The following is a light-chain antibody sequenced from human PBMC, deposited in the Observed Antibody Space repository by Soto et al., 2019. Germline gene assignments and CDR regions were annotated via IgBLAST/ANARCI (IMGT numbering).Light chain of an antibody. J-gene: IGKJ4*01. CDR2: FGS. CDR1: QSLLHSDGYSY. Sequence: DIVMTQSPLSLPVTPGEAASISCRSSQSLLHSDGYSYLDWYLLKPGQCPQLLIYFGSNRASGVPDRFNGSGSGTDFALKISRVEAEDVGVYFCMQAIKTPLTFGGGTKVEIK. V-gene: IGKV2-28*01. CDR3: MQAIKTPLT.